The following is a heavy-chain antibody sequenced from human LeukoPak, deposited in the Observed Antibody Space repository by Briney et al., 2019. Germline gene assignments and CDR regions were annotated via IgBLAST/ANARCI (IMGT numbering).Heavy chain of an antibody. D-gene: IGHD3-10*01. CDR2: ISWDGGST. Sequence: GGSLRLSCAASGFTFDDYTMHWVRQAPGKGLEWVSLISWDGGSTYYADSVKGRFTISRDNSKNSLYLQMNSLRTEDTALYYCAKEGFGSYYGMDVWGQGTTVTVSS. CDR3: AKEGFGSYYGMDV. J-gene: IGHJ6*02. CDR1: GFTFDDYT. V-gene: IGHV3-43*01.